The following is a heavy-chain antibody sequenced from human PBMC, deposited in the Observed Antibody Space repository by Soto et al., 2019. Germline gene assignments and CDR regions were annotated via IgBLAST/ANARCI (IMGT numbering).Heavy chain of an antibody. V-gene: IGHV1-46*01. Sequence: QVQLVQSGTEVKKPGASMKISCKASGFTFTNYYMHWVRQAPGQGLEWMGILNPTDGTTTYAEKFRGTVTMTRDTSTSSVYLELSSLTSEDTAVFYCASAPPTDGWFDPWGQGTLVIVSS. J-gene: IGHJ5*02. CDR1: GFTFTNYY. CDR3: ASAPPTDGWFDP. CDR2: LNPTDGTT.